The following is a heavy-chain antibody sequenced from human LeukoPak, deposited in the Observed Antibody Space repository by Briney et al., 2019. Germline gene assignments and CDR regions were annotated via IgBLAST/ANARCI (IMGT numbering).Heavy chain of an antibody. CDR1: GGSISSYY. V-gene: IGHV4-4*07. CDR3: ARDAYYYGSGSDAFDI. CDR2: IHSSGST. D-gene: IGHD3-10*01. Sequence: SETLSLTCTFSGGSISSYYWSWIRQPAGKGLEWIGRIHSSGSTNYNPSLKSRVTMSVDTSKNPFSLKLSSVTAADTAVYYCARDAYYYGSGSDAFDIWGQGTMVTVSS. J-gene: IGHJ3*02.